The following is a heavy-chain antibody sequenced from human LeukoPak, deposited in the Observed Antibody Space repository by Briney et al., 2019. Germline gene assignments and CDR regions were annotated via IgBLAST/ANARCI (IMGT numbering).Heavy chain of an antibody. D-gene: IGHD3-22*01. Sequence: GGSLRLSCAASGFTFSSYAMSWARQAPGKGLEWVSAISGSGGSTYYADSVKGRFTISRDNSKNTLYLQMNSLRAEDTAVYYCASFFTRITMIVVVTNYWGQGTLVTVSS. CDR2: ISGSGGST. V-gene: IGHV3-23*01. J-gene: IGHJ4*02. CDR3: ASFFTRITMIVVVTNY. CDR1: GFTFSSYA.